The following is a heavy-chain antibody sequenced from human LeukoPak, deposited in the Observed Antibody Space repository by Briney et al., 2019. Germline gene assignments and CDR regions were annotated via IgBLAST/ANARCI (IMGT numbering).Heavy chain of an antibody. D-gene: IGHD1-7*01. J-gene: IGHJ4*02. V-gene: IGHV1-24*01. Sequence: GASVKVSCKVSGYTLTELSMHWVRQAPGKGLEWMGGFDPEDGETIYAQKFQGRVTMTEDTSTDTAYMELSSLRSEDTAVYYCATAAHRENWNYQYYFDYWGQGTLVTVSS. CDR1: GYTLTELS. CDR2: FDPEDGET. CDR3: ATAAHRENWNYQYYFDY.